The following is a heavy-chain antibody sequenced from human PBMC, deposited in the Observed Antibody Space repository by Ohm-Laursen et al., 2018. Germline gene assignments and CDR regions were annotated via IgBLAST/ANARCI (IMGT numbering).Heavy chain of an antibody. CDR2: INHSGNT. J-gene: IGHJ5*02. CDR3: ARRDYHGSGSYYDWFDP. CDR1: GGSFSGYF. Sequence: SETLSLTCAVSGGSFSGYFWSWIRQPPGNGLEWIAEINHSGNTNYNPSLKSRVTISVDTSKNQLSLKLSSVTAADTAVYYCARRDYHGSGSYYDWFDPWGQGTLVTVSS. V-gene: IGHV4-34*01. D-gene: IGHD3-10*01.